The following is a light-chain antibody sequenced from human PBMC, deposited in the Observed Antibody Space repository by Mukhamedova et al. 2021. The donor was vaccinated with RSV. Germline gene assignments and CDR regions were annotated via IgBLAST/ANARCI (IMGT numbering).Light chain of an antibody. CDR2: AAY. CDR3: QQYGRSPPYT. V-gene: IGKV3D-20*01. Sequence: LAPRLLIHAAYFRAPGIPDRFSGSGSETDFTLTISRLEPEDFAVYYCQQYGRSPPYTFGQRT. J-gene: IGKJ2*01.